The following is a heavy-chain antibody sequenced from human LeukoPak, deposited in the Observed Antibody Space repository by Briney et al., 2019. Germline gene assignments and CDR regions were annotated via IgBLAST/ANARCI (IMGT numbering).Heavy chain of an antibody. Sequence: SETLSLTCTVSGVSIRSYYWSWIRQPPGKGLEWIGYIYYSGNTNYNPSLKSRVTISVDTSKNQFSLKLSSVTAADTAVYYCARVWGSGSSIDYWGQGTLVTVSS. CDR2: IYYSGNT. CDR1: GVSIRSYY. J-gene: IGHJ4*02. CDR3: ARVWGSGSSIDY. V-gene: IGHV4-59*08. D-gene: IGHD3-10*01.